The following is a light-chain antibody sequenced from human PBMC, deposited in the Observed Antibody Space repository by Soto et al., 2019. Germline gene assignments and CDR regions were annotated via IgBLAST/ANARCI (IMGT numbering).Light chain of an antibody. J-gene: IGLJ1*01. CDR2: GNS. CDR1: SSNIGAGYD. Sequence: QSVLTQPPSVSGAPGQRVTISCTGSSSNIGAGYDVHWYQQLPGTAPKLLIYGNSNRPSGVPVRFSGSKSGTSASLAITGLQAEDEADYYCQSYDSSLSGYDFGTGTKVTVL. CDR3: QSYDSSLSGYD. V-gene: IGLV1-40*01.